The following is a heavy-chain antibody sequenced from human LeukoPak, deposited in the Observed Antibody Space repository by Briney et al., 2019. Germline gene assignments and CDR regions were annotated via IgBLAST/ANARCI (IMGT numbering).Heavy chain of an antibody. V-gene: IGHV4-61*02. CDR2: IYTSGST. CDR1: GGSISSASYY. CDR3: AKGNSSSWPLDY. D-gene: IGHD6-13*01. Sequence: PSETLSLTCTVSGGSISSASYYWSWIRQPAGKGLEWIGRIYTSGSTYYNPSLKSRLTMSVDTSKSLFSLNLNSATAADTAVYYCAKGNSSSWPLDYWGQGTLVTVSS. J-gene: IGHJ4*02.